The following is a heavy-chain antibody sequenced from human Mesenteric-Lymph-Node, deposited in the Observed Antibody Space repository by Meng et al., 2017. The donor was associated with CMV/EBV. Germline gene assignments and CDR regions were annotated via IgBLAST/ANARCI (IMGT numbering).Heavy chain of an antibody. D-gene: IGHD3-10*01. J-gene: IGHJ4*02. Sequence: GGSLRLSCAASGFTFSSYGMHWVRQAPGKGLEWVAVIWYDGSNKYYADSVKGRFTISRDNSKNTLYLQMNSLRAEDTAVYYCARDSNGRRGYYGSGSYYSTVDYWGQGTLVTVSS. CDR1: GFTFSSYG. CDR2: IWYDGSNK. CDR3: ARDSNGRRGYYGSGSYYSTVDY. V-gene: IGHV3-33*01.